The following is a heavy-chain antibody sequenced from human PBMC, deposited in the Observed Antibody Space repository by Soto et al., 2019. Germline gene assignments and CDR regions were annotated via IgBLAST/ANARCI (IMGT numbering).Heavy chain of an antibody. CDR2: ITWNSDMI. Sequence: PGGSLRLSCAASGFTFGEYAMHWVRRPPGKGLEWVASITWNSDMIGYADSVKGRFTISRDNGENSLYLQMSSLRREDTAWYYCAKVRYAYGFSARDVGGLGNTVTGS. CDR3: AKVRYAYGFSARDV. V-gene: IGHV3-9*01. CDR1: GFTFGEYA. J-gene: IGHJ6*01. D-gene: IGHD2-2*01.